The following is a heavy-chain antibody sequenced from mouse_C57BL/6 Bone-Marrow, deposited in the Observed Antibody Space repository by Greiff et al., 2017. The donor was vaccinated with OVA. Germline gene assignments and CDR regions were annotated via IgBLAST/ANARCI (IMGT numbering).Heavy chain of an antibody. CDR3: ARGDYYGSPYWYFDV. Sequence: QVQLKESGPGLVQPSQSLSITCTVSGFSLTSYGVHWVRQSPGKGLEWLGVIWSGGSTDYNAAFISRLSISKDNSKSQVFFKMNSLQADDTAIYYCARGDYYGSPYWYFDVWGTGTTVTVSS. D-gene: IGHD1-1*01. J-gene: IGHJ1*03. CDR2: IWSGGST. V-gene: IGHV2-2*01. CDR1: GFSLTSYG.